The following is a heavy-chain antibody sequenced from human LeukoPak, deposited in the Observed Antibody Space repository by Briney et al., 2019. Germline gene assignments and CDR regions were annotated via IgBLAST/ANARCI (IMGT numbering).Heavy chain of an antibody. CDR1: GFTFSNAW. Sequence: GGSLRLSCAASGFTFSNAWMSWVRQAPGKGLEWVGRIKSKTDGGTTDYAAPVKGRFTISRDDSKNTLYLQMNNLKTEDTAVYYCTTAAGYYGMDVWGQGTTVTVSS. J-gene: IGHJ6*02. CDR2: IKSKTDGGTT. CDR3: TTAAGYYGMDV. V-gene: IGHV3-15*01.